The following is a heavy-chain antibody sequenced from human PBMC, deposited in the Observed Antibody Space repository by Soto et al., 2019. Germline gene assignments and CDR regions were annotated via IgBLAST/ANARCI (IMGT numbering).Heavy chain of an antibody. CDR1: GYTFTRSG. Sequence: ASVKVSCKASGYTFTRSGISWVRQAPGQGLEWMGWISTYNGDTNYAQTFQGRVTMTTDTSTGTVHMEVRSLRSDDTAVYYCARNNIYGLDLWGQGTTVTVS. D-gene: IGHD1-20*01. CDR2: ISTYNGDT. CDR3: ARNNIYGLDL. V-gene: IGHV1-18*01. J-gene: IGHJ6*02.